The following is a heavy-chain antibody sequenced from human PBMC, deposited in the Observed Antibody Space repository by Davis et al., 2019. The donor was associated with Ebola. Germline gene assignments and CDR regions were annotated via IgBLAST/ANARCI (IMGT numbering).Heavy chain of an antibody. V-gene: IGHV1-69*04. Sequence: SVKVSCKASGGTFSTFRISWVRQAPGQGLEWMGRIIPFVGIGDYAPKFRDRVTITADKLTKTAYMELRSLRSDDTAVYYCARDRYGTYYYYYYGMDVWGQGTTVTVSS. CDR3: ARDRYGTYYYYYYGMDV. CDR1: GGTFSTFR. CDR2: IIPFVGIG. D-gene: IGHD1-26*01. J-gene: IGHJ6*02.